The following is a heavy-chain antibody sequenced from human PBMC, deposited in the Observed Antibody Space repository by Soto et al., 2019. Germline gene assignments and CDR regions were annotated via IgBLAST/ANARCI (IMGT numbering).Heavy chain of an antibody. CDR3: ARDSVAGLNDY. CDR1: GFTFSSYW. Sequence: EVQLVESGGGLVQPGGSLRLSCAASGFTFSSYWMSWVRQAPGKGLEWVANIKQDGSEKYYVDSVKGRFTISRDNAKNSLDLQMNSLRAEDTAVYYCARDSVAGLNDYWGQGTLVTVSS. CDR2: IKQDGSEK. J-gene: IGHJ4*02. D-gene: IGHD6-19*01. V-gene: IGHV3-7*01.